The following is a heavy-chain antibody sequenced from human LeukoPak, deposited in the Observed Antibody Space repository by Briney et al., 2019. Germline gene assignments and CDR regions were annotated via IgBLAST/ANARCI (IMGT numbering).Heavy chain of an antibody. Sequence: SETLSLTCTVSGGSISSGGYYWSWIRQPPGKGLEWIGYIYHSGSTYYNPSLKSRVTISVDRSKNQFSLKLSSVTAADTAVYYCARVGAWIKHQYYYYMDVWGKGTTVTVSS. CDR2: IYHSGST. J-gene: IGHJ6*03. D-gene: IGHD2-2*03. CDR1: GGSISSGGYY. V-gene: IGHV4-30-2*01. CDR3: ARVGAWIKHQYYYYMDV.